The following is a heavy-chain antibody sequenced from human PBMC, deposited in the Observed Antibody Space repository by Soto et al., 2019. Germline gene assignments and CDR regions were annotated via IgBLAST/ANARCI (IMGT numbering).Heavy chain of an antibody. CDR3: AKFGTEYPGPWSFDI. Sequence: GESLKISCAASGFTFSSYAMSWVRQAPGKGLEWVSAISGSGGSTYYADSVKGRFTISRDNSKNTLYLQMNSLRAEDTAVYYCAKFGTEYPGPWSFDIWGQGTMVTVSS. D-gene: IGHD3-10*01. J-gene: IGHJ3*02. CDR2: ISGSGGST. V-gene: IGHV3-23*01. CDR1: GFTFSSYA.